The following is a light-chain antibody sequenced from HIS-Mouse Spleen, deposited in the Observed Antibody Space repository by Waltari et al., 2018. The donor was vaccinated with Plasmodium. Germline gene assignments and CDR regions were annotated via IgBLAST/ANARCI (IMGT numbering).Light chain of an antibody. CDR2: EDS. J-gene: IGLJ3*02. CDR1: ALLKKY. CDR3: YSTDSSGNQRV. Sequence: SYELTQPPSVSVSPGQTARITCSGDALLKKYAYWYQQKSGQAPELVIYEDSKRPSGIPEGVSGSSSGTMATLTSSGAQVGDEADYYCYSTDSSGNQRVFGGGTKLTVL. V-gene: IGLV3-10*01.